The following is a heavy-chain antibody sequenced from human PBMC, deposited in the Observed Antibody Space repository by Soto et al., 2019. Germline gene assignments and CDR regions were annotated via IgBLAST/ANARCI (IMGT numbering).Heavy chain of an antibody. Sequence: SETLSLTCSVSGGSISGICYYWGWIRQPPGKGLEWIGIIYYSGSTYYNPSLESRVTISVDTSKSQFSLMLSSVTAADTAVYYCARRVVVIAGQIDSWGQGSLVTVS. V-gene: IGHV4-39*01. CDR1: GGSISGICYY. CDR2: IYYSGST. J-gene: IGHJ4*02. CDR3: ARRVVVIAGQIDS. D-gene: IGHD2-15*01.